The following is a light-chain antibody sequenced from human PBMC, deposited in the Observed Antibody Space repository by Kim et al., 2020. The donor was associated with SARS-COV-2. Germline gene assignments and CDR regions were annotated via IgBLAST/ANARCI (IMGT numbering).Light chain of an antibody. CDR3: SSYTSRNIYV. Sequence: GQSVTISCTGTSNDIGIYNRVSWYQQPPGTAPQLIIYEVTNRPSGVPDRFSGSKSGNTASLIISGLQAEDEADYYCSSYTSRNIYVFGIGTKVTVL. CDR1: SNDIGIYNR. J-gene: IGLJ1*01. CDR2: EVT. V-gene: IGLV2-18*02.